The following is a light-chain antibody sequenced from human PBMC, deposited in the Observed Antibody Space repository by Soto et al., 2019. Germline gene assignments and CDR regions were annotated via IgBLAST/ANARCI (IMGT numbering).Light chain of an antibody. CDR1: SSDVGGYNY. Sequence: QSALTQPPSASGSPGQSVTISCTGTSSDVGGYNYVSWYQQYPGKVPKLMVYEVNKRPSGVPDRFSGSKSGNTASLTVSGLQADDEAEYYCTSYAGGNNVVGTGTKVTVL. CDR3: TSYAGGNNV. CDR2: EVN. J-gene: IGLJ1*01. V-gene: IGLV2-8*01.